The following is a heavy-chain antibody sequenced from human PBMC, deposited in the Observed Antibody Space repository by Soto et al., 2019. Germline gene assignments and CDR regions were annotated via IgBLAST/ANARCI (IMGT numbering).Heavy chain of an antibody. Sequence: SETLSLTCTVSGGSISSYYWSWIRQPPGKGLEWIGYIYYSGSTNYNPSLKSRVTISVDTSKNQFSLKLSSVTAADTAVYYCARWITIFGVVNWFDPWGQGTLVTVSS. V-gene: IGHV4-59*08. D-gene: IGHD3-3*01. CDR1: GGSISSYY. CDR3: ARWITIFGVVNWFDP. J-gene: IGHJ5*02. CDR2: IYYSGST.